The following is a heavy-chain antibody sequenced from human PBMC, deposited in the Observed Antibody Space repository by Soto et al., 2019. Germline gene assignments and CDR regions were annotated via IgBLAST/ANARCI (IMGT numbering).Heavy chain of an antibody. CDR2: IYYSGGT. Sequence: QVQLQESGPGLVRPSQTLSLSCTVSGGSISNSANHWSWIRQHPGERLEWIGYIYYSGGTYYSPSLNGRVTMSIDGSKSQFSLKLSSVIAADTAVHYWAKGVRWVPIWFDPWSQGAPVTVSS. J-gene: IGHJ5*02. CDR1: GGSISNSANH. D-gene: IGHD3-10*01. CDR3: AKGVRWVPIWFDP. V-gene: IGHV4-31*03.